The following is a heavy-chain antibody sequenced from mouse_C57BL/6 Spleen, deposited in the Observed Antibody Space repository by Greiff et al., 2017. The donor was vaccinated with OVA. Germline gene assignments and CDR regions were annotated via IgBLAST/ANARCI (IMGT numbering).Heavy chain of an antibody. D-gene: IGHD2-4*01. J-gene: IGHJ2*01. CDR3: ARSRCDYGVYFDY. CDR2: IYPGDGDT. Sequence: QVQLQQSGAELVKPGASVKISCKASGYAFSSYWMNWVKQRPGKGLEWIGQIYPGDGDTNYNGKFKGKATLTADKSSSTAYMQLSSLTSEDSAVYLCARSRCDYGVYFDYWGQGTTLTVSS. V-gene: IGHV1-80*01. CDR1: GYAFSSYW.